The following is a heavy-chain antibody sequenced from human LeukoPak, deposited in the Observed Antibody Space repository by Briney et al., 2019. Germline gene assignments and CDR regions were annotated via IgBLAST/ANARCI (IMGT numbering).Heavy chain of an antibody. J-gene: IGHJ4*02. Sequence: ASVKVSCKASGYTFTSYDINWVRQATGQGLEWMGWMNPNSGNTGYAQKFQGRVTTTRNTSISTAYMELSSLRSEDTAVYYCARSNASGWYVFDYWGQGTLVTVSS. V-gene: IGHV1-8*01. CDR2: MNPNSGNT. D-gene: IGHD6-19*01. CDR1: GYTFTSYD. CDR3: ARSNASGWYVFDY.